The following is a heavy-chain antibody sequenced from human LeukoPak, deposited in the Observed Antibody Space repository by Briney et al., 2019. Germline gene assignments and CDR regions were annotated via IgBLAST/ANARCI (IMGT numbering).Heavy chain of an antibody. J-gene: IGHJ4*02. V-gene: IGHV4-4*07. CDR2: IYTSGTT. Sequence: PSETLSLTCTVSGGSISSYYWSWIRQPAGKGLEWTGRIYTSGTTHYNPSLKSRVTMSVDTSKNQFSLKLSSVTAADTAVYYCARLSTVTTSFDYWGQGTLVTVSS. CDR3: ARLSTVTTSFDY. CDR1: GGSISSYY. D-gene: IGHD4-17*01.